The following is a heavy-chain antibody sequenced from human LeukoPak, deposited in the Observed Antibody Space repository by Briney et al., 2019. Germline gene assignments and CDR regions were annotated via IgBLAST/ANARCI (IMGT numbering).Heavy chain of an antibody. CDR3: AKGLYSGSYDGFDS. CDR2: ISGSGGST. J-gene: IGHJ4*02. CDR1: AFTISSYG. V-gene: IGHV3-23*01. D-gene: IGHD1-26*01. Sequence: QPGGSLRLSCAASAFTISSYGMTWVRQAPGKGLEWVALISGSGGSTYYADYVKGRFTISRDNSKNTLYLQMNSLRAEDTAVYYCAKGLYSGSYDGFDSWGQGALVTVSS.